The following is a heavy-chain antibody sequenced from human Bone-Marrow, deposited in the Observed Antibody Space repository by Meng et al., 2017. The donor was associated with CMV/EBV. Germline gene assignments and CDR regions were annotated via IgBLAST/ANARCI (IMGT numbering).Heavy chain of an antibody. J-gene: IGHJ3*02. CDR3: ARGRRFGGNGAFDI. V-gene: IGHV4-34*01. D-gene: IGHD4-23*01. Sequence: GSLRLSCAVYGGSFSGYYWSWIRQPPGKGLEWIGEINHSGSTNYNPSLKSRVTISVDTSKNQFSLKLSSVTAADTAVYYCARGRRFGGNGAFDIWGQGTLVTFSS. CDR2: INHSGST. CDR1: GGSFSGYY.